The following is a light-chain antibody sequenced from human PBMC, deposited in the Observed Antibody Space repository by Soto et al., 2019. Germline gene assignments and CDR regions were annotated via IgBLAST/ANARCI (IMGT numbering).Light chain of an antibody. CDR3: QQSYSTEGA. CDR2: AAS. J-gene: IGKJ3*01. CDR1: QGISCY. V-gene: IGKV1D-8*03. Sequence: VIWMTQSPSLLSASTGDRVTISCRMSQGISCYLAWYQQKPGKAPELLIYAASTLQSGVPSRFSGSGSGTDFTLTISSLQPEDFATYYCQQSYSTEGAFGPGTKVDIK.